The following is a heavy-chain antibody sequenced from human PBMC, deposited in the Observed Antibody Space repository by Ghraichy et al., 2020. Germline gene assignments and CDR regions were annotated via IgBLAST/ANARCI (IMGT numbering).Heavy chain of an antibody. D-gene: IGHD3-9*01. Sequence: ETLSLTCTVSGGSISSYYWSWIRQPPGKGLEWIGYIYYSGSTNYNPSLKSRVTISVDTSKNQFSLKLSSVTAADTAVYYCARLNYDILTGYSYLDYWGQGTLVTVSS. CDR1: GGSISSYY. CDR3: ARLNYDILTGYSYLDY. J-gene: IGHJ4*02. V-gene: IGHV4-59*08. CDR2: IYYSGST.